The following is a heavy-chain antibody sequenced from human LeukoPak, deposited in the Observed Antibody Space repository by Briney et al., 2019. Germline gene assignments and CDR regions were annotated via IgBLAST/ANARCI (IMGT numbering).Heavy chain of an antibody. CDR3: ARTPRNGYIEGY. Sequence: KVSCKASGGTFSSYAISWVRQAPGQGLEWMGWMNPNSGDTGYAQNFQGRVTMTRDTSINTAYMELSSLRSEDTAVYYCARTPRNGYIEGYWGQGTLVTVSS. D-gene: IGHD5-24*01. J-gene: IGHJ4*02. CDR2: MNPNSGDT. CDR1: GGTFSSYA. V-gene: IGHV1-8*02.